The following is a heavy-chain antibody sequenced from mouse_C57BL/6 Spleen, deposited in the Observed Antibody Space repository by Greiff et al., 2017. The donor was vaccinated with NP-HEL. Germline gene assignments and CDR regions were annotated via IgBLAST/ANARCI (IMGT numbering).Heavy chain of an antibody. CDR1: GFTFSSYA. V-gene: IGHV5-4*01. CDR3: ARVYLDFDY. Sequence: EVQLVESGGGLVKPGGSLKLSCAASGFTFSSYAMSWVRQTPEKRLEWVATISDGGSYTYYPDNVKGRFTISRDNAKNNLYLQMSHLKSEDTAMYYCARVYLDFDYWAHGTTLTVSS. J-gene: IGHJ2*01. D-gene: IGHD1-1*01. CDR2: ISDGGSYT.